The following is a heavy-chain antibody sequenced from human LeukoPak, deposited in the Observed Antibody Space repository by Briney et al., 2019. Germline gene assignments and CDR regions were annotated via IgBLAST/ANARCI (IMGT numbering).Heavy chain of an antibody. J-gene: IGHJ4*02. CDR1: GGSISSSSYY. D-gene: IGHD3-10*01. CDR3: ARQRAFYYGSGTYQTKYFDY. CDR2: IYYSGST. Sequence: SETLSLTCTVSGGSISSSSYYWVWIRQPPGKGLEWIGCIYYSGSTYYNPSLNSRVTMSVDTSKNQFSLKLSSVTAADTAVYYCARQRAFYYGSGTYQTKYFDYWGQGTLVTVSS. V-gene: IGHV4-39*01.